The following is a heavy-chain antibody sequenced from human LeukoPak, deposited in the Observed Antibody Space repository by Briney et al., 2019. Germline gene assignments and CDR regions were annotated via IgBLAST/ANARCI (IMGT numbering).Heavy chain of an antibody. V-gene: IGHV4-59*01. CDR1: GGSISSYY. CDR3: ARDGLYDSSGYYMDS. J-gene: IGHJ4*02. Sequence: IPSETLSLTCIVSGGSISSYYWSWIRQPPGKGLEWIGYIYYSGGTKYNPSLMSRVTISVDRAQNQFSLTLTSVTAADTAVYYCARDGLYDSSGYYMDSWGQGTPVIVSS. D-gene: IGHD3-22*01. CDR2: IYYSGGT.